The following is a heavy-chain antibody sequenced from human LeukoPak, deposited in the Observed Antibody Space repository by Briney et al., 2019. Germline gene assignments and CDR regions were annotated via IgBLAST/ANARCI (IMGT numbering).Heavy chain of an antibody. J-gene: IGHJ5*02. CDR2: ISAYNGNT. V-gene: IGHV1-18*01. Sequence: GASVKVSCKASGYTFTSYGISWVRQAPGQGLEWMGWISAYNGNTNYAQKLQGRVTMTTDTSTSTAYMELRSLRSDDTAVYYCARDHEARLLWFGDLQPWGQGTLVTVAS. CDR1: GYTFTSYG. D-gene: IGHD3-10*01. CDR3: ARDHEARLLWFGDLQP.